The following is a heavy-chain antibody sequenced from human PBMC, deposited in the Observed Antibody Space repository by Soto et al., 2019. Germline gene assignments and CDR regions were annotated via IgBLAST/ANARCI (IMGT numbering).Heavy chain of an antibody. D-gene: IGHD4-4*01. CDR1: GFIFSNFA. CDR3: ARDYRAD. Sequence: PGGSLRLSCATSGFIFSNFAMYWVRQAPGKGLEWVASINQDGGKKQYVDSVKGRFTMSRDNAENSLYLQMNSLRPEDTAVYYCARDYRADWGPGTLVTVSS. J-gene: IGHJ4*01. V-gene: IGHV3-7*01. CDR2: INQDGGKK.